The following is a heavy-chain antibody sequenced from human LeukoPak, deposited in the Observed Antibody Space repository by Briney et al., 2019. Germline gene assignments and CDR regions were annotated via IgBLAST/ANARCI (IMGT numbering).Heavy chain of an antibody. J-gene: IGHJ5*02. D-gene: IGHD6-6*01. V-gene: IGHV1-8*01. CDR2: MNPNSGNT. Sequence: GASVKVSCKASGYTFTSYDINWVRQATGQGLEWMGWMNPNSGNTGYAQKFQGRVTMTRNTSISTTYMELSSLRSEDTAVYYCARRKKRIAAMGFDPWGQGTLVTVSS. CDR3: ARRKKRIAAMGFDP. CDR1: GYTFTSYD.